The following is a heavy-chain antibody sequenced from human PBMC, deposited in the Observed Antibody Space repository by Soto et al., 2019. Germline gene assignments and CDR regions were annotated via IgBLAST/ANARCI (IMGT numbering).Heavy chain of an antibody. V-gene: IGHV5-51*01. J-gene: IGHJ6*02. CDR2: IYPGDSDT. D-gene: IGHD6-19*01. Sequence: LGESLKISCKASGYSFTTYCIGWVRQMPGKGLEWMGIIYPGDSDTKYSPSLQGQVSISADTSISTAYLQWTSLKASDTAMYYCARSRRGAYSSGWYSPSGYYNYGIDVWGQGTKVTVSS. CDR3: ARSRRGAYSSGWYSPSGYYNYGIDV. CDR1: GYSFTTYC.